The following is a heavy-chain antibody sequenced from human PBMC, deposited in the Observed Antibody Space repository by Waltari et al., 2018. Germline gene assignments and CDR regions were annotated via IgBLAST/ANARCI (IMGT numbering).Heavy chain of an antibody. V-gene: IGHV4-59*11. Sequence: QVQLQESGPGLVKPSETLSLTCTVSGGSISSHYWSWIRQPPGKGLEWIGYIYYSGSTNYSPSLKSRVTISVDTSKNQFSLKLSSVTAADTAVYYCARSGSLNWFDPWGQGTLVTVSS. CDR3: ARSGSLNWFDP. J-gene: IGHJ5*02. CDR1: GGSISSHY. D-gene: IGHD3-10*01. CDR2: IYYSGST.